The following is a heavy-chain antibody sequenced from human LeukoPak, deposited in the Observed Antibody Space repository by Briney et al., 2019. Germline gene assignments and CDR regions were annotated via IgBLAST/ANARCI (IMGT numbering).Heavy chain of an antibody. CDR2: IYYSGST. CDR1: GGSISSSSYY. D-gene: IGHD6-19*01. CDR3: ARAGAAVGWFDP. V-gene: IGHV4-39*07. J-gene: IGHJ5*02. Sequence: SETLSLTCTVSGGSISSSSYYWGWIRQPPGKGLEWIGSIYYSGSTYYNPSLKSRVTISVDTSKNQFSLKLSSVTAADTAVYYCARAGAAVGWFDPWGQGTLVTVSS.